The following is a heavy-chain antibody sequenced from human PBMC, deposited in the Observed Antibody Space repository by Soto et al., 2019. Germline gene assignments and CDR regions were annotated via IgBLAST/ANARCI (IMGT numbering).Heavy chain of an antibody. Sequence: QITLKESGPTLVKPTQTLTLTCTFSGFSLSTSGVGVAWIRQPPGKALEWLALIYWDDDKRYRPSLETRLTNTKDTSKNQVVLTMTNRDSVDTATYYCAYLPCSGGTCNWFSYSGMDVWGQGTTVTVSS. CDR2: IYWDDDK. D-gene: IGHD2-15*01. J-gene: IGHJ6*02. V-gene: IGHV2-5*02. CDR3: AYLPCSGGTCNWFSYSGMDV. CDR1: GFSLSTSGVG.